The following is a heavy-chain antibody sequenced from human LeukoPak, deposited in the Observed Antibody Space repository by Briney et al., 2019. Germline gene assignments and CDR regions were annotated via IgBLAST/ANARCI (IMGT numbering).Heavy chain of an antibody. D-gene: IGHD3-22*01. CDR3: ARDGCYYDSSGYPYYFDY. CDR1: GYTFTSYY. J-gene: IGHJ4*02. V-gene: IGHV1-46*01. CDR2: INPSGGST. Sequence: ASVKVSCKASGYTFTSYYMHWVRQAPEQGLEWMGIINPSGGSTSSAQKFQGRVTMTRDTSTSTVYMELSSLRSEDTAVYYCARDGCYYDSSGYPYYFDYWGQGTLVTVSS.